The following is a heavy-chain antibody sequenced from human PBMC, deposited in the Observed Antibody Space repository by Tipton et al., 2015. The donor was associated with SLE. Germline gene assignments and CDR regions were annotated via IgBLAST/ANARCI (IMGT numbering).Heavy chain of an antibody. CDR1: GFTFSGYA. D-gene: IGHD2/OR15-2a*01. V-gene: IGHV3-23*04. CDR3: AKAQGVIVPNDAFDF. CDR2: ISGSGDST. Sequence: QLVQSGGGVVQPGGSLRLSCAASGFTFSGYAMAWVRQAPGKGLEWVSGISGSGDSTYSGDSVKGRFTISRDNSKKTLYLQMNSLRVEDTAIYYCAKAQGVIVPNDAFDFGGQGTMVTVSS. J-gene: IGHJ3*01.